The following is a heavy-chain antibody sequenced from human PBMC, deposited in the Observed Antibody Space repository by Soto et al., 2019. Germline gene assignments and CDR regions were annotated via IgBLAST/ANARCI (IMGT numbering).Heavy chain of an antibody. CDR2: IYTSGST. CDR1: GGSISSYY. Sequence: TLSLTCTVSGGSISSYYWSWIRQPAGKGLEWIGRIYTSGSTNYNPSLKSRVTMSVDTSKDQFSLKLSSVTAADTAVYYCASHSYDSSGYYDHYWGQGTLVTVSS. CDR3: ASHSYDSSGYYDHY. D-gene: IGHD3-22*01. V-gene: IGHV4-4*07. J-gene: IGHJ4*02.